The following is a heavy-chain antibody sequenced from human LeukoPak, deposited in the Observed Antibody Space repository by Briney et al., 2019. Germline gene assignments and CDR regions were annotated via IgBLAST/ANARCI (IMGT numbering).Heavy chain of an antibody. CDR1: GYTFTSYA. J-gene: IGHJ3*02. Sequence: ASVKVSCKASGYTFTSYAMHWVRQAPGQRLEWMGWINAGNGNTKYSQKFQGRVTITADESTSTAYMELSSLRSEDTAVYYCARTHCSSTSCYTSNAFDIWGQGTMVTVSS. D-gene: IGHD2-2*02. V-gene: IGHV1-3*01. CDR2: INAGNGNT. CDR3: ARTHCSSTSCYTSNAFDI.